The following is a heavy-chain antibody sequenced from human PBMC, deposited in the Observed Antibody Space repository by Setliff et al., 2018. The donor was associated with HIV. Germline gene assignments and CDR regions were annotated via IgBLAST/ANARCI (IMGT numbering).Heavy chain of an antibody. Sequence: ASVKVSCKASGNTFNIYAISWVRQAPGHGPEWVGGLSPIRSIANYAQKFQGRVTITADKSRSTAYMELSSLTSEDTAVYYCARDPSGHSYGYYFDLWGQGTLVTVS. J-gene: IGHJ4*02. CDR2: LSPIRSIA. CDR3: ARDPSGHSYGYYFDL. D-gene: IGHD5-18*01. CDR1: GNTFNIYA. V-gene: IGHV1-69*10.